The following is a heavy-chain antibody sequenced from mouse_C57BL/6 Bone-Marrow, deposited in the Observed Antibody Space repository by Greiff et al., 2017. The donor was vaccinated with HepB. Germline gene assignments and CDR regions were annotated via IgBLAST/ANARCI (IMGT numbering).Heavy chain of an antibody. D-gene: IGHD1-1*01. V-gene: IGHV1-5*01. CDR2: IYPGNSDT. Sequence: EVHLVESGTVLARPGASVKMSCKTSGYTFTSYWMHWVKQRPGQGLEWIGAIYPGNSDTSYNQKFKGKAKLTAVTSASTAYMELSSLTNEDSAVYYSVVYYGSSSGAMDYWGQGTSVTVSS. CDR3: VVYYGSSSGAMDY. CDR1: GYTFTSYW. J-gene: IGHJ4*01.